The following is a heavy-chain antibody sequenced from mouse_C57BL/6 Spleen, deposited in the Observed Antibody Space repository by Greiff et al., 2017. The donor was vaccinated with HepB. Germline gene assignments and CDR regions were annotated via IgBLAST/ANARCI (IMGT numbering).Heavy chain of an antibody. V-gene: IGHV1-22*01. CDR1: GYTFTDYN. CDR2: INPNNGGT. J-gene: IGHJ2*01. Sequence: VQLKQSGPELVKPGASVKMSCKASGYTFTDYNMHWVKQSHGKSLEWIGYINPNNGGTSYNQKFKGKATLTVNKSSSTAYMELRSLTSEDSAVYYCARGIYGNIDYWGQGTTLTVSS. D-gene: IGHD2-1*01. CDR3: ARGIYGNIDY.